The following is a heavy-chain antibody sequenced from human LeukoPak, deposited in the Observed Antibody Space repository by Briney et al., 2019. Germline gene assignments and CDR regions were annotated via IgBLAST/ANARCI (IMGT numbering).Heavy chain of an antibody. CDR2: INHSGST. V-gene: IGHV4-39*07. Sequence: SETLSLTCSVSGGSISRSSYYWGWIRQPPGKGLEWIGEINHSGSTNYNPSLKSRVTISVDTSKNQFSLKLSSVTAADTAVYYCARELMIIDYYGMDVWGQGTTVTVSS. J-gene: IGHJ6*02. CDR3: ARELMIIDYYGMDV. CDR1: GGSISRSSYY. D-gene: IGHD3-16*01.